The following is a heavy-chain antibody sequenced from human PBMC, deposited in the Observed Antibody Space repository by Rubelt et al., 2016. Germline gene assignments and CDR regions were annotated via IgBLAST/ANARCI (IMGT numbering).Heavy chain of an antibody. CDR3: ARDSPMFRGVGLDV. Sequence: GFTLNNYWMHWVRQAPGKGLVWVSEIKYDGSATNYADSVKGRITISRDNAKSTVYLQINSLRAEDTAVYYCARDSPMFRGVGLDVWGQGTTVTVSS. J-gene: IGHJ6*02. CDR1: GFTLNNYW. V-gene: IGHV3-74*01. D-gene: IGHD3-10*01. CDR2: IKYDGSAT.